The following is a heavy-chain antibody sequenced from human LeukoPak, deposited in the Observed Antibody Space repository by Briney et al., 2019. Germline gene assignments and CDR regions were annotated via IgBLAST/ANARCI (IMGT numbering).Heavy chain of an antibody. J-gene: IGHJ4*02. CDR3: ARGGQYVLHYDSSGYPPRGH. D-gene: IGHD3-22*01. CDR1: GYTFTGYY. Sequence: GASVKVSCKASGYTFTGYYMHWVRQAPGQGLEWMGWINPNSGGTNYAQEFQGRVTMTRDTSISTAYMELSRLRSDDTAVYYCARGGQYVLHYDSSGYPPRGHWGQGTLVTVSS. CDR2: INPNSGGT. V-gene: IGHV1-2*02.